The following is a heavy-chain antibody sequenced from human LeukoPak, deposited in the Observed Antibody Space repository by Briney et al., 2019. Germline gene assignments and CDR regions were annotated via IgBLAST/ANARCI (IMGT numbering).Heavy chain of an antibody. V-gene: IGHV4-34*01. CDR1: GGSFSGYY. J-gene: IGHJ4*02. CDR3: TRDRELGF. CDR2: INHSGST. Sequence: SKTLSLTCAVYGGSFSGYYWSWIRQPPGKGLEWIGEINHSGSTNYNPSLKSRVTISVDTSKNQFSLKLTSVTAADTAVYYCTRDRELGFWGQGTLVTVSS. D-gene: IGHD1-26*01.